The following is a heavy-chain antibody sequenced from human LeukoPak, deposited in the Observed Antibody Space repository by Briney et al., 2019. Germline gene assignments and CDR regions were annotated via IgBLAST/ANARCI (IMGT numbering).Heavy chain of an antibody. D-gene: IGHD5-18*01. V-gene: IGHV3-23*01. J-gene: IGHJ5*02. CDR1: GFTFSSYG. CDR2: ISGSGGST. CDR3: AKDLYSYGYWWFDP. Sequence: GGSLRLSRAASGFTFSSYGMHWVRQAPGKGLEWVSAISGSGGSTYYADSVKGRFTISRDNSKNTLYLQMNSLRAEDTAVYYCAKDLYSYGYWWFDPWGQGTLVTVSS.